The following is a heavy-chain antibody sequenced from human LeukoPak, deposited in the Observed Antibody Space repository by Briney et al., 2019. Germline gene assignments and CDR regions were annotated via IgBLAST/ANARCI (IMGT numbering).Heavy chain of an antibody. CDR2: LYYSGST. CDR3: AKAVAWRSFDP. Sequence: SETLSLTCTVSGVSISSSSYYWGWIRQTPGKGLEWIGSLYYSGSTFYNPSLQSRVTLSVDTSKNHFSVKMNSVTAADTAVYYCAKAVAWRSFDPWGQGTLVTVSS. V-gene: IGHV4-39*07. D-gene: IGHD6-19*01. J-gene: IGHJ5*02. CDR1: GVSISSSSYY.